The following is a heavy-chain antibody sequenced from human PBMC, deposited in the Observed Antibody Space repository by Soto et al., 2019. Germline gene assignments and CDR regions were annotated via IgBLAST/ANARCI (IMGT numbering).Heavy chain of an antibody. CDR3: ATGSVDTALARDWFDP. Sequence: VQLVQSAAEVKKPGAAVKISCKVSGYSFSDYYIHWVQQAPGKGLEWMGLVDPEDGEAMYAEKFKGRVTITADTSTDTAYMELSSLRSEDTAVYYCATGSVDTALARDWFDPWGQGTLVTVSS. J-gene: IGHJ5*02. V-gene: IGHV1-69-2*01. D-gene: IGHD5-18*01. CDR2: VDPEDGEA. CDR1: GYSFSDYY.